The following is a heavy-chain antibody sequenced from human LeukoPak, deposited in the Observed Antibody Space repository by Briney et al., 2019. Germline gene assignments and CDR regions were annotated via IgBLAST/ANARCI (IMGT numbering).Heavy chain of an antibody. CDR3: LLTFYDSSGYHDY. D-gene: IGHD3-22*01. CDR1: GYTLTELS. J-gene: IGHJ4*02. V-gene: IGHV1-24*01. Sequence: ASVKVSCKVSGYTLTELSMHWVRQAPGKGLEWTGGFDPEDGETIYAQKFQGRVTMTEDTSTDTAYMELSSLRSEDTAVYYCLLTFYDSSGYHDYWGQGTLVTVSS. CDR2: FDPEDGET.